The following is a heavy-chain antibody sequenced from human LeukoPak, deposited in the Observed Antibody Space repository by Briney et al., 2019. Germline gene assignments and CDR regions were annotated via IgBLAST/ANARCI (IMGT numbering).Heavy chain of an antibody. CDR3: STGGSSYEGFDY. D-gene: IGHD1-26*01. Sequence: GGSLRLSCAASGFTFSNAWMSWVRQAPGKGLEWVGRIKSKTDGGTTDYAAPVKGRFTISRDDSRNTLSLQMNSLKIEDTGVYYCSTGGSSYEGFDYWGQGALVTVSS. V-gene: IGHV3-15*01. CDR1: GFTFSNAW. J-gene: IGHJ4*02. CDR2: IKSKTDGGTT.